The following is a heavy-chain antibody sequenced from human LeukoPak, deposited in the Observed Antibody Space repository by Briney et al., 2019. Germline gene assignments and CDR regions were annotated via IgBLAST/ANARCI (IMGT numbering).Heavy chain of an antibody. J-gene: IGHJ5*02. V-gene: IGHV3-21*01. Sequence: GGSLRLSCAASGFTFSSYSMNWVRQAPGKGLEWVSSISSSSSYIYYADSVKGRFTISRDNAKNSLYLQMNSLRAEDTAVYYCARDRGRGYSYGYKTETDHWGQGTLVTVSS. CDR2: ISSSSSYI. CDR3: ARDRGRGYSYGYKTETDH. CDR1: GFTFSSYS. D-gene: IGHD5-18*01.